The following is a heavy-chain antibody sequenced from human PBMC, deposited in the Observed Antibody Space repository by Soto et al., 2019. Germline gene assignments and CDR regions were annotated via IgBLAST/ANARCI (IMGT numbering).Heavy chain of an antibody. V-gene: IGHV3-74*01. J-gene: IGHJ4*02. CDR1: GFPFTNYW. D-gene: IGHD3-16*01. Sequence: QVVESGGGLVPPGGSLRLSCAASGFPFTNYWMNWVRQTPGKGLMWVSRISPDGSDVGYADSVEGRFTVSRDNAKNTLYLQMHSLRAEDTAMYYCACWGHSVPVAPSDFDRWGQGTLVTVSS. CDR3: ACWGHSVPVAPSDFDR. CDR2: ISPDGSDV.